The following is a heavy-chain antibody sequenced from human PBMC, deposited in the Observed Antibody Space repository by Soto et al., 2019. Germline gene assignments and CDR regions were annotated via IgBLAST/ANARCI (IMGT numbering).Heavy chain of an antibody. CDR3: ARDLPYYYVSSGYDAFDI. Sequence: SVQVSCKASGGTFSSYAISWVRQAPGQGLEWMGGIIPIFGTANYAQKFQGRVTITADESTSTAYMELSSLRSEDTAVYYCARDLPYYYVSSGYDAFDIWRQGTMVTVSS. CDR2: IIPIFGTA. D-gene: IGHD3-22*01. J-gene: IGHJ3*02. CDR1: GGTFSSYA. V-gene: IGHV1-69*13.